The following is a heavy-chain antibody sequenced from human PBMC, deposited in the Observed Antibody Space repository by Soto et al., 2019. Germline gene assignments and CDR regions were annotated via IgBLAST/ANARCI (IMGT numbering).Heavy chain of an antibody. CDR1: GYTFTGYY. D-gene: IGHD1-26*01. V-gene: IGHV1-2*04. Sequence: ASVKVSCKASGYTFTGYYMHWVRQAPGQGLEWMGWINPNSGGTNYAQKFQGWVTMTRDTSISTAYMELSRLRSDDTAVYYCAKGLTGFLGSYWYSLDSWGLGTLVTVS. CDR3: AKGLTGFLGSYWYSLDS. J-gene: IGHJ4*02. CDR2: INPNSGGT.